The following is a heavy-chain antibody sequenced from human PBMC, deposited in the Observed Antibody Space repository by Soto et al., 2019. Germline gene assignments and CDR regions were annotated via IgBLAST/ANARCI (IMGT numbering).Heavy chain of an antibody. CDR1: GFTFSDYY. D-gene: IGHD6-13*01. V-gene: IGHV3-11*06. Sequence: QVQLVESGGGLVKPGGSLRLSCAASGFTFSDYYMSWIRQAPGKGLEWVSYIVIGSDYTNYAESVKGRFTISRDNAKNSLYLEMNSLRAEDTAIYYCARLRASSWYMGGYLDYWGLGTPVTVSS. CDR2: IVIGSDYT. J-gene: IGHJ4*02. CDR3: ARLRASSWYMGGYLDY.